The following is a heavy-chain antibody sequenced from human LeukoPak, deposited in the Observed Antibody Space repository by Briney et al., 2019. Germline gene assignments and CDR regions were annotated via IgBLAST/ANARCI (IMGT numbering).Heavy chain of an antibody. CDR2: ISGSGGST. CDR3: AKDVAMVTDYDY. D-gene: IGHD5-18*01. CDR1: GFTFSSYA. Sequence: GGSLRLSCAASGFTFSSYAMSWVRQAPGKGLEWVSAISGSGGSTYYADSVKGRFTISRDNSKNTLYLQMNSLRAEDTAVYHCAKDVAMVTDYDYWGQGTLVTVSS. J-gene: IGHJ4*02. V-gene: IGHV3-23*01.